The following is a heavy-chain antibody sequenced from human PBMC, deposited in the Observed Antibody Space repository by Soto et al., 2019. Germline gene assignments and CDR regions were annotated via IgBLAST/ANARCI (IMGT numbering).Heavy chain of an antibody. CDR2: IYYSGST. V-gene: IGHV4-39*01. Sequence: QLQLQESGPGLVKPSETQSLTCTVSGGSISSRGYYWGWIRQPPGKGLEWIGTIYYSGSTYYNPSFKSRVTISVDTSKNQFSLKLSSVTAADTAVYYCATSNWFDPWGQGTLVTVSS. CDR3: ATSNWFDP. J-gene: IGHJ5*02. CDR1: GGSISSRGYY.